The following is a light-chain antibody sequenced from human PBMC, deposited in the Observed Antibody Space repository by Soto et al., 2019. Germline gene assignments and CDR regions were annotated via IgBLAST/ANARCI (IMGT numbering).Light chain of an antibody. V-gene: IGKV1-5*03. J-gene: IGKJ1*01. CDR3: QQYHIYSGT. CDR2: KAS. Sequence: DIQMTQSPSTLSASVGDRVTITCRASQTIDSWLAWYQQRPGKPPNLLIYKASTLASGVPSRFSGSGSGTEFTLTINSLQPDDFATYYCQQYHIYSGTFGQGPR. CDR1: QTIDSW.